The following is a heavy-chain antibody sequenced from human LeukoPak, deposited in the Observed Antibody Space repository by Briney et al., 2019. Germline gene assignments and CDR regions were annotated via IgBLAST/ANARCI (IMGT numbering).Heavy chain of an antibody. V-gene: IGHV4-59*08. CDR1: DGSIYTYY. CDR3: ASSQWVVPGSH. CDR2: VFYSGST. Sequence: SETLSLTCTVSDGSIYTYYWSWIRQPPGKGLEWIGYVFYSGSTNYNPSLKSRVTISLDTSKNQFSLKLTSVTAADTAVCYCASSQWVVPGSHWGQGALVIVSS. D-gene: IGHD6-19*01. J-gene: IGHJ4*02.